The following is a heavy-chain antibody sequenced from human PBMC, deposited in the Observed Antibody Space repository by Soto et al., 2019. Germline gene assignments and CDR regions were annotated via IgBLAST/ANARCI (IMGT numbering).Heavy chain of an antibody. CDR1: GGSFSGYY. J-gene: IGHJ4*02. CDR2: INHSGST. V-gene: IGHV4-34*01. D-gene: IGHD6-13*01. Sequence: QVQLQQWGAGLLKPSETLSLTCAVYGGSFSGYYWSWIRQPPGKGLEWIGEINHSGSTNYNPSLTSRVTISVDTSKNQFSLKLSSVPAADTAVYYCAREKPYSSSWYHDYWGQGTLVTVSS. CDR3: AREKPYSSSWYHDY.